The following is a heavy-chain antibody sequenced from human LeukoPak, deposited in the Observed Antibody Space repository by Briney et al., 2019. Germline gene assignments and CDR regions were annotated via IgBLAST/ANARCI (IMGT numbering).Heavy chain of an antibody. CDR2: ISTYNGNT. Sequence: ASVKVSCKASGGTFSSYAISWVRQAPGQGLEWMGWISTYNGNTNYAQKIQGRVTMTTDTSTSTAYMELRSLRSDDTAVFYCARDLPYSSSWESIDYWGQGTLVTVSS. D-gene: IGHD6-13*01. CDR1: GGTFSSYA. J-gene: IGHJ4*02. V-gene: IGHV1-18*01. CDR3: ARDLPYSSSWESIDY.